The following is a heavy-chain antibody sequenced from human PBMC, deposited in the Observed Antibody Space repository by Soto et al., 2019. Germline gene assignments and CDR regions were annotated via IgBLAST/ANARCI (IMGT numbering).Heavy chain of an antibody. CDR1: GFTFSSYS. CDR2: ISSSSSTI. CDR3: ARDQVGAFDI. V-gene: IGHV3-48*01. J-gene: IGHJ3*02. Sequence: GGTLRLSCAASGFTFSSYSMNWVRQAPGKGLEWVSYISSSSSTIYYADSVKGRFTISRDNAKNSLYLQMNSLRAEDTAVYYCARDQVGAFDIWGQGTMVTVSS.